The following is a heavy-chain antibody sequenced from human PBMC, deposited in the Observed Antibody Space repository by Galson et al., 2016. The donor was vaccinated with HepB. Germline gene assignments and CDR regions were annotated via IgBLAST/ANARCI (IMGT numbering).Heavy chain of an antibody. CDR2: ISSDGSST. V-gene: IGHV3-64D*06. CDR1: GFTFSSYA. D-gene: IGHD3-16*01. Sequence: SLRLSCAVSGFTFSSYAMHWIRQAPAKGLEYVSAISSDGSSTFYSDSVKGRFTISRDNSKNTLYLQMSSLRAEDTAIYYCVNDYSLSILILGVAHHHHSYGLDVWGQGTTVIVSS. J-gene: IGHJ6*02. CDR3: VNDYSLSILILGVAHHHHSYGLDV.